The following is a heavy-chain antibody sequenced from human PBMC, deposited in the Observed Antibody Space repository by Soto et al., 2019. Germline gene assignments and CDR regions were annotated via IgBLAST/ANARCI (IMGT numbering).Heavy chain of an antibody. J-gene: IGHJ6*02. CDR2: ISYDGSNK. D-gene: IGHD1-26*01. V-gene: IGHV3-30-3*01. Sequence: GGSLRLSCAASGFTFSSYAMHWVRQAPGKGLEWVAVISYDGSNKYYADSVKGRFTISRDNSKNTLYLQMNSLRAEDTAVYYCAREALGLYYYYGMDVWGQGTTVTVSS. CDR3: AREALGLYYYYGMDV. CDR1: GFTFSSYA.